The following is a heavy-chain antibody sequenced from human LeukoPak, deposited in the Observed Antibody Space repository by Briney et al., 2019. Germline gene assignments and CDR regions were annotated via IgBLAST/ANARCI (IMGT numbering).Heavy chain of an antibody. CDR1: GGSMSSNY. CDR2: IYYSGST. J-gene: IGHJ3*02. V-gene: IGHV4-59*01. D-gene: IGHD5-24*01. Sequence: SETLSLTCTVSGGSMSSNYWNWIRQPPGKGLEWIGYIYYSGSTNYNPSLKSRLTISIDTSKNQFSLKLNSVTAADTAVYYCARGDGAFDIWGQGTMVTVSS. CDR3: ARGDGAFDI.